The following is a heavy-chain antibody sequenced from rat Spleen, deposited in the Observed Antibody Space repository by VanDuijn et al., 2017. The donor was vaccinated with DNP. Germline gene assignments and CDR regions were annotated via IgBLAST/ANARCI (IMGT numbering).Heavy chain of an antibody. CDR2: ITGGSGTT. CDR1: GFTFNYYW. J-gene: IGHJ4*01. CDR3: ARHGRITIAAICRITLFSVAMDA. V-gene: IGHV5-31*01. Sequence: EVQLVESGGDLVQPGRSLKLSCVASGFTFNYYWMAWIRQVPGKGLEWIASITGGSGTTSYPDSVKGRFTISRDDAKSSLYLQMDSLRSEDTATYFCARHGRITIAAICRITLFSVAMDAWGQGTSVTVSS. D-gene: IGHD1-2*01.